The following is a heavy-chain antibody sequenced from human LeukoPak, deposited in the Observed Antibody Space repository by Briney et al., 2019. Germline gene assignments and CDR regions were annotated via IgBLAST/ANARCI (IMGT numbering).Heavy chain of an antibody. CDR3: ARAYGDSGFDI. CDR2: INPNSGGT. J-gene: IGHJ3*02. V-gene: IGHV1-2*02. D-gene: IGHD4-17*01. Sequence: VASVKVSCKASGGTFSSYAISWVRQAPGQGLEWMGWINPNSGGTNYAQKFQGRVTMTRDTSISTAYMELSRLRSDDTAVYYCARAYGDSGFDIWGQGTMVTVSS. CDR1: GGTFSSYA.